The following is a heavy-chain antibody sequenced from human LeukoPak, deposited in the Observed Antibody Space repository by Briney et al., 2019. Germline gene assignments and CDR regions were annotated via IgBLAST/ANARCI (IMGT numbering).Heavy chain of an antibody. CDR2: IKSETDGGTT. J-gene: IGHJ4*02. CDR3: TTPDSSVSKWSLSY. CDR1: GFTFNNAW. V-gene: IGHV3-15*01. D-gene: IGHD3-22*01. Sequence: GGSLRLSCAVSGFTFNNAWMSWVRQAPGKGLYWVGRIKSETDGGTTDYVAPVKGRFTISRDDSKNTLYLQMNCLKTEDTAVYYCTTPDSSVSKWSLSYWGQGTLVTVSS.